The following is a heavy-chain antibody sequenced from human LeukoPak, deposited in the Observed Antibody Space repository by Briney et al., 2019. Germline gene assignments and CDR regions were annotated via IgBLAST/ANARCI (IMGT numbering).Heavy chain of an antibody. J-gene: IGHJ4*02. Sequence: GGSLRLSCAASGFTFSSYAMSWVRQAPGKGLEWVSSISNSGGSTYYADSVKGRFTISRDNSKNTLYLQMNSLRAEDTAVYYCAKEQVRTTQAFIVVVPTGPADYWGQGTLVTVSS. CDR2: ISNSGGST. CDR1: GFTFSSYA. CDR3: AKEQVRTTQAFIVVVPTGPADY. V-gene: IGHV3-23*01. D-gene: IGHD2-2*01.